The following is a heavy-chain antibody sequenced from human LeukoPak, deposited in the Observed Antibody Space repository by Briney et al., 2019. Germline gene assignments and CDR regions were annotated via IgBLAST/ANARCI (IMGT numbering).Heavy chain of an antibody. Sequence: GGSLRLSCAASGFTVSSNYMSWVRQAPGKGLEWVSVIYSGGSTYYADSVKGRFTISRDNSKNTLYLQMNSLRAEDTAVYYCARGYSSGWPAFDIWGPGTMVTVSS. V-gene: IGHV3-53*01. CDR3: ARGYSSGWPAFDI. CDR2: IYSGGST. J-gene: IGHJ3*02. CDR1: GFTVSSNY. D-gene: IGHD6-19*01.